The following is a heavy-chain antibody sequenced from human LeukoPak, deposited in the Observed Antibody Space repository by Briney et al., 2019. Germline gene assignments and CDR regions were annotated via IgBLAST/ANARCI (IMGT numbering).Heavy chain of an antibody. CDR2: IYYSGTT. D-gene: IGHD4-17*01. V-gene: IGHV4-31*03. J-gene: IGHJ4*02. CDR1: GDSFSSGTYY. Sequence: SETLSLTCTVSGDSFSSGTYYWSWIRQHPGKGLEWIGYIYYSGTTYYNPSLKSRVTISIDTSKNQFSLKMTSVTAADTAVYYCARWRARAYGLETYFDYWGQGSLVTVSS. CDR3: ARWRARAYGLETYFDY.